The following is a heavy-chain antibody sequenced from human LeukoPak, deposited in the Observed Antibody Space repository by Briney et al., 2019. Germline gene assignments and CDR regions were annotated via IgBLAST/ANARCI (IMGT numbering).Heavy chain of an antibody. Sequence: TLSLTCTVSGGSISSGEYYWSWIRQPPRKGLEWIGYFSYTGSTYYNPSVKSRVSISVDTSKNQFSLKLTSVTAADTAVYYCARALNGYFYAFDSWGQGTLVTVSS. D-gene: IGHD2/OR15-2a*01. J-gene: IGHJ4*02. CDR3: ARALNGYFYAFDS. CDR1: GGSISSGEYY. V-gene: IGHV4-30-4*01. CDR2: FSYTGST.